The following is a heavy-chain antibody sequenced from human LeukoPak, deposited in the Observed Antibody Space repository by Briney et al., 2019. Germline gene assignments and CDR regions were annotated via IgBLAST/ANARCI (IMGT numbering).Heavy chain of an antibody. V-gene: IGHV3-30-3*01. Sequence: GGSLRLSCAASGFTFSDYYMSWIRQAPGKGLEWVAVISYDGSNKYYADSVKGRFTISRDNSKNTLYLQMNSLRAEDTAVYYCARDLEAISGLNWFDPWGQGTLVTVSS. D-gene: IGHD1-14*01. CDR2: ISYDGSNK. CDR1: GFTFSDYY. CDR3: ARDLEAISGLNWFDP. J-gene: IGHJ5*02.